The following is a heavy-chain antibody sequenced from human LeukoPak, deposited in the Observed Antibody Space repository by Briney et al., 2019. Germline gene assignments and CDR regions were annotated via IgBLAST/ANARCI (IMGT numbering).Heavy chain of an antibody. CDR3: AKMMSPYTYGMDV. CDR1: GFTFSTYG. J-gene: IGHJ6*02. CDR2: IWYDGSNK. D-gene: IGHD3-16*01. Sequence: PGGSLRLSCAASGFTFSTYGMHWVRQAPGKGLEWVAVIWYDGSNKYYADSVKGRFTFSRDNSKNTLYLQMNSLRVEDTAVYYCAKMMSPYTYGMDVWGQGATVTVSS. V-gene: IGHV3-33*06.